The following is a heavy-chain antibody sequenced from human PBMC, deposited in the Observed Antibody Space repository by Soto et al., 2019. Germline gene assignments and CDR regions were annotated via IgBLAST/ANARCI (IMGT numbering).Heavy chain of an antibody. CDR3: ASRGGNCGTSSCPGWFDP. CDR1: GFTFSSYS. D-gene: IGHD2-2*01. CDR2: ISGRGSYI. J-gene: IGHJ5*02. Sequence: GGSLRLSCAASGFTFSSYSMNWVRQAPGKGLEWVSTISGRGSYIYYADSVKGRFTISRDNAKNSLFLQMDSLRAEDTAVYYCASRGGNCGTSSCPGWFDPWGQGTLVTVSS. V-gene: IGHV3-21*01.